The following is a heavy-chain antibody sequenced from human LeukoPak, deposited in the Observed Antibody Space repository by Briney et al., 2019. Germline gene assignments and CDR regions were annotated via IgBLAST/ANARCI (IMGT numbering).Heavy chain of an antibody. V-gene: IGHV3-11*01. CDR3: AKVSESNYDILTGYYTPYYFDY. Sequence: PGGSLRLSCAASGFTFSDYYMSWIRQAPGKGLEWVSYISNSGSIIQYADSVKGRFTISRDNSKNTLYLQMTSLRADDTAVYYCAKVSESNYDILTGYYTPYYFDYWGQGTLVTVSS. J-gene: IGHJ4*02. D-gene: IGHD3-9*01. CDR1: GFTFSDYY. CDR2: ISNSGSII.